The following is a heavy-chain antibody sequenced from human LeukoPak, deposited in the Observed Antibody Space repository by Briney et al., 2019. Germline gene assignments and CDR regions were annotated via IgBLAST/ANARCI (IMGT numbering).Heavy chain of an antibody. CDR2: IRSKAYGGTT. CDR1: GFTVSSNY. CDR3: TRETYSSSSSDWFDP. J-gene: IGHJ5*02. V-gene: IGHV3-49*04. Sequence: PGGSLRLSCAASGFTVSSNYMSWVRQAPGKGLEWVGFIRSKAYGGTTEYAASVKGRFTISRDDSKSIAYLQMNSLKTEDTAVCYCTRETYSSSSSDWFDPWGQGTLVTVSS. D-gene: IGHD6-6*01.